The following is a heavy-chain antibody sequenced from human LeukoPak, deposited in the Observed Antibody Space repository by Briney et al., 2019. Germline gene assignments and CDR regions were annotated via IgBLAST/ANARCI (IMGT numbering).Heavy chain of an antibody. CDR1: GGSISSYY. D-gene: IGHD3-22*01. CDR2: IYYSGST. CDR3: ARQVVITGEFDP. Sequence: SSETLSLTCTVSGGSISSYYWSCIRQPPGKGLEWIGYIYYSGSTNYNPSLKSRVTISVDTSKNQFSLKLSSVTAADTAVYYCARQVVITGEFDPWGQGTLVTVSS. J-gene: IGHJ5*02. V-gene: IGHV4-59*01.